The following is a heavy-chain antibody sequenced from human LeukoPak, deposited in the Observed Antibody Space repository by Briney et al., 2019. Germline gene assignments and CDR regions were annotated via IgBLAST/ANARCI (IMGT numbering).Heavy chain of an antibody. D-gene: IGHD4-17*01. V-gene: IGHV4-4*07. J-gene: IGHJ5*02. CDR3: AREQTLRYINWFDP. CDR2: IYTSGST. Sequence: SETLSLTCTVSGGSISSYYWSWIRQPAGKGLEWIGRIYTSGSTNYNPSLKSRVTMSVDTSKNQFSLKLSSVTAADTAVYYCAREQTLRYINWFDPWGQGTLVTVSS. CDR1: GGSISSYY.